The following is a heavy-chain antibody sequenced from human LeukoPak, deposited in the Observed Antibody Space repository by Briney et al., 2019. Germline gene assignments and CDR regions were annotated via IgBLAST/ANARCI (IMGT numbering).Heavy chain of an antibody. CDR3: AKPVRWGIDYYNYYMDV. J-gene: IGHJ6*03. V-gene: IGHV3-30*02. CDR1: GFTFSSYG. Sequence: GGSLRLSCAASGFTFSSYGMHWVRQAPGKGLEWVAFIWYDGSNKYYAGSVKGRFTISRDNSKNTLYLQMNSLRAEDTAVYYCAKPVRWGIDYYNYYMDVWGKGTTVTVSS. CDR2: IWYDGSNK. D-gene: IGHD1-26*01.